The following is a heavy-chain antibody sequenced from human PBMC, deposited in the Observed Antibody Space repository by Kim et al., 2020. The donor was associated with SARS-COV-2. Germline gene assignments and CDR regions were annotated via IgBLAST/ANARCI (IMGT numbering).Heavy chain of an antibody. Sequence: GGSPRLSCAASGFTVSSNYMSWVRQAPGKGLEWVSVIYTGGSTYYADSVKGRFTISRDISKNTLYLQMNSLRAEDTAVYYCARGVRGDCPNGVCLYYFDYWGQGTLVTVSS. D-gene: IGHD2-8*01. CDR1: GFTVSSNY. V-gene: IGHV3-53*01. J-gene: IGHJ4*02. CDR3: ARGVRGDCPNGVCLYYFDY. CDR2: IYTGGST.